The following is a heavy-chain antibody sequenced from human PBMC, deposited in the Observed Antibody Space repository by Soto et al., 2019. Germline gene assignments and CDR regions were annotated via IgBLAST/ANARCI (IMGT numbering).Heavy chain of an antibody. V-gene: IGHV4-39*01. CDR1: GGSLSSSSYY. J-gene: IGHJ4*02. CDR3: AGRRAGDYYFDY. CDR2: TYYTGDT. D-gene: IGHD1-26*01. Sequence: KPSETLSLTCTVAGGSLSSSSYYWGWIRQPPGKGLEWIGTTYYTGDTSYSPSLKRRVTISVDTSKTQFSLNLKSVTSADTAVYYCAGRRAGDYYFDYWGQGTRVTVSS.